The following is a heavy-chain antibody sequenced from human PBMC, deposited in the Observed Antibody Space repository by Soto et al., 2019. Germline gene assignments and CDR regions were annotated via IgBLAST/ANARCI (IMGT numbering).Heavy chain of an antibody. V-gene: IGHV3-30-3*01. J-gene: IGHJ6*02. CDR3: ASRSSGWYALPYYYYGMDV. CDR1: GFTFSSYA. Sequence: QVQLVESGGGVVQPGRSLRLSCAASGFTFSSYAMHWVRQAPGKGLEWVAVISYDGSNKYYADSVKGRFTISRDNSNNTLYLQMNSLRAEDTAVYYCASRSSGWYALPYYYYGMDVWGQGTTVTVSS. D-gene: IGHD6-19*01. CDR2: ISYDGSNK.